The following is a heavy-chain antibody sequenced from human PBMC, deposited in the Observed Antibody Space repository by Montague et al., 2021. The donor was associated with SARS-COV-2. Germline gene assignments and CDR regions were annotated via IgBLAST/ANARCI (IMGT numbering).Heavy chain of an antibody. Sequence: TLSLTCTVSGGSISSGSYYWSWIRQPAGKGLEWIGRIYTSGTTDYSFSLKSRVTISVDTSKSQFSLKLTSVTAADTAVYYCARAHSGSWGHLDNWGQGGLVTVSS. V-gene: IGHV4-61*02. CDR1: GGSISSGSYY. CDR2: IYTSGTT. J-gene: IGHJ4*02. CDR3: ARAHSGSWGHLDN. D-gene: IGHD5-12*01.